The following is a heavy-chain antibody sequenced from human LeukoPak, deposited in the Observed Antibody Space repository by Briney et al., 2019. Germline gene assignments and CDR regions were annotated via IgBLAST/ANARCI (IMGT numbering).Heavy chain of an antibody. CDR2: ISSRSQTI. Sequence: GSLRLSCAGSGFSFSTYGLSWVRQAPGKGLEWISYISSRSQTIYYADSVKGRFTISRDNAKNSLSLQMNSLRAEDTAQYYCARGALYQYYMDVWGKGTTVTVSS. V-gene: IGHV3-48*04. D-gene: IGHD2-2*01. CDR1: GFSFSTYG. CDR3: ARGALYQYYMDV. J-gene: IGHJ6*03.